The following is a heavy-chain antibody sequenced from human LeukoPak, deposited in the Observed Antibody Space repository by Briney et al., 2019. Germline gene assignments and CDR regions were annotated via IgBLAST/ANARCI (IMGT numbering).Heavy chain of an antibody. CDR3: ARGDIVVVPAATDY. V-gene: IGHV3-21*01. Sequence: GGSLRLSCAASGFTFSSYSMNRVRQAPGKGLEWVSSISSISTYIYYADSVKGRFTISRDNAKNSLYLQMNSLRAEDTAVYYCARGDIVVVPAATDYWGQGALVTVSS. J-gene: IGHJ4*02. CDR2: ISSISTYI. CDR1: GFTFSSYS. D-gene: IGHD2-2*01.